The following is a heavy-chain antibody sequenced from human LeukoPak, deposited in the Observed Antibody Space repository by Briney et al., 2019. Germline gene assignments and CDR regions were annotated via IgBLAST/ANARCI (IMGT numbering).Heavy chain of an antibody. Sequence: SETLSPTCTVSGGSISSSSYYWGWIRQPPGKGLEWIGSIYYSGSTYYNPSLKSRVTISVDTSKNQFSLKLSSVTAADTAVYYCARGGSDYDILTGYSPAFDYWGQGTLVTVSS. CDR3: ARGGSDYDILTGYSPAFDY. CDR2: IYYSGST. J-gene: IGHJ4*02. V-gene: IGHV4-39*01. D-gene: IGHD3-9*01. CDR1: GGSISSSSYY.